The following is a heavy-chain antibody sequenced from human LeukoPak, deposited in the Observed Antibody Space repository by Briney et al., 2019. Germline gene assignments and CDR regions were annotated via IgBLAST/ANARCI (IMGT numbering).Heavy chain of an antibody. J-gene: IGHJ6*02. Sequence: SETLSLTCTVSGGSISSGDYYWSWIRQPPGKGLEWIGYIYYSGSTYYNPSLKSRVTISVDTSKNQFSLKLSSVTAADTAVYYCARDYDSSGYYSPRPTYYYYGMDVWGQGTTVTVSS. D-gene: IGHD3-22*01. V-gene: IGHV4-30-4*01. CDR2: IYYSGST. CDR3: ARDYDSSGYYSPRPTYYYYGMDV. CDR1: GGSISSGDYY.